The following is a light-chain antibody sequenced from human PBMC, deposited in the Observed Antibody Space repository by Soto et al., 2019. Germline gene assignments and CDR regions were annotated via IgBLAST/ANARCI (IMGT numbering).Light chain of an antibody. CDR3: QQYNNWPPANT. V-gene: IGKV3-15*01. J-gene: IGKJ2*01. Sequence: EIVMTQSPATLSVSPGERATLSCRASQSVSSNLAWYQQKPGQPPRLLIYGASTRATGFPARFSGSGSGTEFTLTISSLQSEDFAVYYCQQYNNWPPANTFGQGTKLEIK. CDR2: GAS. CDR1: QSVSSN.